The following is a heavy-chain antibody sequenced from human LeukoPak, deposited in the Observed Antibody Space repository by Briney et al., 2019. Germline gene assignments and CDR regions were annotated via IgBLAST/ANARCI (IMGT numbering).Heavy chain of an antibody. V-gene: IGHV3-53*01. Sequence: GSLRLSCTVSGFTVSSNSMSWVRQAPGKGLEWVSFIYSSVTHYSDSVKGRFTISRDNSKNSLYLQMNSLRAEDTAVYYCARDRIGMGAPVYWGQGTLVTVSS. CDR1: GFTVSSNS. D-gene: IGHD1-26*01. CDR2: IYSSVT. CDR3: ARDRIGMGAPVY. J-gene: IGHJ4*02.